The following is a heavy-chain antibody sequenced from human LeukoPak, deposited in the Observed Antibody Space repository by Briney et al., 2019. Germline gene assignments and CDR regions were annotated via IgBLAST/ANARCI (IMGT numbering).Heavy chain of an antibody. Sequence: ASVKVSCNASGYTFTSYDLNWVRQATGQGLEWMGWMNPNSGNTGYAPKFQGRVTMTRNTSISTAYMELSSLRSEDTAVYYCARKGPANYYYYYMDVWGKGTSVTVSS. CDR1: GYTFTSYD. J-gene: IGHJ6*03. V-gene: IGHV1-8*01. CDR3: ARKGPANYYYYYMDV. CDR2: MNPNSGNT. D-gene: IGHD2-2*01.